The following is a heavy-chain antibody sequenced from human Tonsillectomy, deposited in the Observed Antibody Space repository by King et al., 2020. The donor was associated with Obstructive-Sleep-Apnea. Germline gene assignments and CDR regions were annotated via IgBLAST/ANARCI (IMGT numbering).Heavy chain of an antibody. CDR2: IGTAGDT. J-gene: IGHJ6*02. D-gene: IGHD6-19*01. CDR1: GFTFSSYD. V-gene: IGHV3-13*04. Sequence: VQLVESGGGLVQPGGSLRLSCAASGFTFSSYDMHWVRQATGKGLEWVSAIGTAGDTYYPVSVKGRFTISRENAKNSLYLQMNSLRAGDTAVYYCARTHSSGWYFGMDVWGQGTTVTVSS. CDR3: ARTHSSGWYFGMDV.